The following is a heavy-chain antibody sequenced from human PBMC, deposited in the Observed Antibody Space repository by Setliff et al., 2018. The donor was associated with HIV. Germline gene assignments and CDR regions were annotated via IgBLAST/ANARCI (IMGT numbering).Heavy chain of an antibody. D-gene: IGHD6-19*01. CDR3: ARDGGPGSGWGDYSYYYSMDV. J-gene: IGHJ6*04. CDR1: GYTLTELS. V-gene: IGHV1-24*01. CDR2: FDPEDGET. Sequence: ASVKVSCKVSGYTLTELSMHWVRQAPGKGLEWMGGFDPEDGETIYAQKFQGRVTMTEDTSTDTAYMELSSLRSEDTAVYYCARDGGPGSGWGDYSYYYSMDVWGKGTTVTVSS.